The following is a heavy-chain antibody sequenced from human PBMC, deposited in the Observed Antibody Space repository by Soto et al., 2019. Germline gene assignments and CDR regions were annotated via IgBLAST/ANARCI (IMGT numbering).Heavy chain of an antibody. J-gene: IGHJ4*02. CDR2: IWYDGSNK. V-gene: IGHV3-33*01. CDR3: ARDRNYYDSSGYLWY. D-gene: IGHD3-22*01. CDR1: GFTFSSYG. Sequence: QVQLVESGGGVVQPGRSLRLSCAASGFTFSSYGMHWVRQAPGKGLEWVAVIWYDGSNKYYADSVKGRFTISRDNSKNTLYLQMNSLRAEDTAVYYCARDRNYYDSSGYLWYWGQGTLVTVSS.